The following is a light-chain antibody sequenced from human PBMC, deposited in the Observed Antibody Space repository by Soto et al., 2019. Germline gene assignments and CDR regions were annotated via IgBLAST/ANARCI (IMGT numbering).Light chain of an antibody. CDR1: QAIGIY. V-gene: IGKV1-27*01. Sequence: DIQMTQSPSSLSTSVGDRVTITCRASQAIGIYLAWYQQKPGKVPKLLIYAASTLQSGVPSRFSGSGSGTDFTLTINSLQPEDVATYYCQKYSGAPPTFGQGTNVEIK. J-gene: IGKJ1*01. CDR3: QKYSGAPPT. CDR2: AAS.